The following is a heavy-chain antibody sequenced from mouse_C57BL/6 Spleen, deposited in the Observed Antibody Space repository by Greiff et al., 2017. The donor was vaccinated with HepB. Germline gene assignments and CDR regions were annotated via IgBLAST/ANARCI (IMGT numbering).Heavy chain of an antibody. V-gene: IGHV1-4*01. J-gene: IGHJ4*01. D-gene: IGHD3-2*02. CDR1: GYTFTSYT. CDR3: AQTAQATGAMDY. CDR2: INPSSGYT. Sequence: QVHVKQSGAELARPGASVKMSCKASGYTFTSYTMHWVKQRPGQGLEWIGYINPSSGYTKYNQKFKDKATLTADKSSSTAYMQLSSLTSEDSAVYYCAQTAQATGAMDYWGQGTSVTVSS.